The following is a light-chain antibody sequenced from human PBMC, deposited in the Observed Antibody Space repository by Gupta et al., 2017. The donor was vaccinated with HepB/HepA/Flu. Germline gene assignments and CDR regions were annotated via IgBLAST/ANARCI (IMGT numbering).Light chain of an antibody. V-gene: IGKV1-9*01. J-gene: IGKJ5*01. Sequence: DIQLTPSPSFLSASVGDRVTITCRASQGISSYLAWYQQKPGKAPKLLIYAASTLQSGVPSRFSGSGSGTEFTLTISSLQPEDFATYYCQQVKSYPLTFGQGTRLEIK. CDR1: QGISSY. CDR2: AAS. CDR3: QQVKSYPLT.